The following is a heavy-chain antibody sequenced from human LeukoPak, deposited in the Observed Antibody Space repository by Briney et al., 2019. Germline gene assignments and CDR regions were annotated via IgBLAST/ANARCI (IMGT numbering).Heavy chain of an antibody. CDR3: ARTARHLDY. CDR1: GFTFSDPY. V-gene: IGHV3-11*04. CDR2: ISGSGTDI. D-gene: IGHD5-18*01. Sequence: GGSLRLSCEASGFTFSDPYMSWIRQAPGKGLECLSYISGSGTDINYADSVRGRFTISRDNAKNLLYLQMNDLRVEDTAVYYCARTARHLDYWGQGTLVTVAS. J-gene: IGHJ4*02.